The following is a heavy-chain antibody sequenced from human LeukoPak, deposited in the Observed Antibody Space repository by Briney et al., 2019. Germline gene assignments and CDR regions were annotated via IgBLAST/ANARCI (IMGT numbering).Heavy chain of an antibody. Sequence: PGGSLRLSCAGSGFTFSSYAMSWVRQAPGKGLEGVSAISDTVATTYDADSVKGRFTISRDNSRITLYLQMNSLRAEDTALYYCAKDTSIGRYCTNGVCSPFDYWGQGALVTVSS. J-gene: IGHJ4*02. CDR3: AKDTSIGRYCTNGVCSPFDY. D-gene: IGHD2-8*01. V-gene: IGHV3-23*01. CDR1: GFTFSSYA. CDR2: ISDTVATT.